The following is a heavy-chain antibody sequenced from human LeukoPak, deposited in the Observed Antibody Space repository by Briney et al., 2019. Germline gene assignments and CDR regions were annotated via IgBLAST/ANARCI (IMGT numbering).Heavy chain of an antibody. J-gene: IGHJ4*02. V-gene: IGHV1-46*01. CDR3: ARWGEAVAV. CDR2: INPSGGST. Sequence: ASVKVFSKASGYTFTRYYMHWVRQAPGQGLEWMGIINPSGGSTSYAQKFQGRVTMTRDTSTSTVYMELSSLRSEDTAVYYCARWGEAVAVWGQGTLVTVSS. CDR1: GYTFTRYY. D-gene: IGHD6-19*01.